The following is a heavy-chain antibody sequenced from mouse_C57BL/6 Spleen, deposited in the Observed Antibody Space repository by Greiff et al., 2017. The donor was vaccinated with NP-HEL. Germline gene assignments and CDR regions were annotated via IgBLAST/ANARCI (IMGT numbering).Heavy chain of an antibody. J-gene: IGHJ2*01. D-gene: IGHD3-2*02. CDR1: GYAFSSSW. V-gene: IGHV1-82*01. Sequence: VQLQQSGPELVKPGASVKISCKASGYAFSSSWMNWVKQRPGKGLEWIGRIYPGDGDTNYNGKFKGKATLTADKSSSTAYMQLSSLTSEDSAVYFCARETAQGQDYWGQGTTLTVSS. CDR2: IYPGDGDT. CDR3: ARETAQGQDY.